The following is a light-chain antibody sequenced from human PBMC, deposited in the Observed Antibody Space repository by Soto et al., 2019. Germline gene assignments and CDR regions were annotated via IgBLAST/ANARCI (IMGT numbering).Light chain of an antibody. CDR3: CSYGGNNNVL. Sequence: QSVLTQPRSVSGSPGQSVTISCTGSSSDVGGYDFVSWYQQHPGKAPKLMISDVSERPSGVPDRFSGSKSANTASLTISGLQAEDEADYYCCSYGGNNNVLFGGGTKLTVL. CDR1: SSDVGGYDF. V-gene: IGLV2-11*01. CDR2: DVS. J-gene: IGLJ2*01.